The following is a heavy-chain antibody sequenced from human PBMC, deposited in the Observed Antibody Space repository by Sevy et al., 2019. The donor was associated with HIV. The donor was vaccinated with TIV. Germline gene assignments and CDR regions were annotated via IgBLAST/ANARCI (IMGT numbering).Heavy chain of an antibody. J-gene: IGHJ3*02. CDR2: IYTRGST. CDR3: ARDLMIVGDDAFDI. Sequence: SETLSLTCTVSGGSISSYYWSWIRQPAGKGLEWIGRIYTRGSTNYNPSLKSRVTMSVDTSKNQFSLKLSSVTAADTAVYYCARDLMIVGDDAFDIWGQGTMVTVSS. V-gene: IGHV4-4*07. D-gene: IGHD3-22*01. CDR1: GGSISSYY.